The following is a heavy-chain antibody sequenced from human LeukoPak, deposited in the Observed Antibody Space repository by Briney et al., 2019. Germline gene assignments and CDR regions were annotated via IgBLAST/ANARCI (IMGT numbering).Heavy chain of an antibody. Sequence: PSETLSLTCTVSGGSISSYYWTWIRQPAGKGLEWIGRFYSTGSTNYNPSLKSRVTMSVDTSKNQFSLKLSSVTAADTAVYYCARDQYSGSLDCWGQGTLVTVSS. CDR2: FYSTGST. CDR3: ARDQYSGSLDC. V-gene: IGHV4-4*07. CDR1: GGSISSYY. J-gene: IGHJ4*02. D-gene: IGHD1-26*01.